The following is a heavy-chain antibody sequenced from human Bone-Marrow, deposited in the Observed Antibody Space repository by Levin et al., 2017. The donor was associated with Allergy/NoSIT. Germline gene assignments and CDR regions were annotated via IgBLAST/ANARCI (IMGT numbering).Heavy chain of an antibody. V-gene: IGHV2-5*02. Sequence: SGPTLVKPTQTLTLTCTCSGFSLSSTGVGVAWIRQPPGKALEWLALVYWDDDQRYSPSLSSRLTITRDTPKNLVVLTMTNVDPVDTGTYDRARRSPDYRDFDIWGQGTMVTVA. CDR1: GFSLSSTGVG. CDR3: ARRSPDYRDFDI. CDR2: VYWDDDQ. J-gene: IGHJ3*02. D-gene: IGHD4-11*01.